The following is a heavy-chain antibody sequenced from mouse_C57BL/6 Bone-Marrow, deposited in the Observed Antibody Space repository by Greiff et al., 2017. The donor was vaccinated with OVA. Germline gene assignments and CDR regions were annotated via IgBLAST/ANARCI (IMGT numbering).Heavy chain of an antibody. CDR2: ISSGGDYI. V-gene: IGHV5-9-1*02. CDR1: GFTFSSYA. J-gene: IGHJ2*01. D-gene: IGHD2-3*01. CDR3: TREGGYYSYYFDY. Sequence: EVMLVESGEGLVKPGGSLKLSCAASGFTFSSYAMSWVRQTPEKRLEWVAYISSGGDYIYYADTVKGRFTISRDNARNTLYLQMSSLKSEDTAMYYGTREGGYYSYYFDYWGQGTTLTVSS.